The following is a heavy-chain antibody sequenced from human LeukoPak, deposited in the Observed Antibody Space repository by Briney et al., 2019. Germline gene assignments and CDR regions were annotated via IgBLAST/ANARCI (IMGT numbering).Heavy chain of an antibody. CDR1: GFTFSDYY. J-gene: IGHJ4*02. CDR2: ISPSSSYT. V-gene: IGHV3-11*03. CDR3: ARLWGGSSGYYY. Sequence: GGSLRLSCAASGFTFSDYYLSWVRQAPGKGLEWVSFISPSSSYTDYADSVKGRFTISRDNAKNSLYLQMSSLRAEDTAVYYCARLWGGSSGYYYWGQGTLVTVSS. D-gene: IGHD3-22*01.